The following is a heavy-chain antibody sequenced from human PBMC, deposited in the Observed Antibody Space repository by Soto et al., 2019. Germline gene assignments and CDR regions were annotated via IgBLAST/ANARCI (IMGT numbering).Heavy chain of an antibody. CDR3: ARDDSLETVFFDY. D-gene: IGHD1-1*01. Sequence: EVQLLESGGGLVQPGGSLRLSCAAYGFPFSSYWMSWVRQAPGKGLEWGANIKQDGSEKYYVDSVKGRFTISRDNAKNSLYLQMNSLRAEDTAVYYCARDDSLETVFFDYWCQGTLVTVSS. V-gene: IGHV3-7*01. CDR2: IKQDGSEK. J-gene: IGHJ4*02. CDR1: GFPFSSYW.